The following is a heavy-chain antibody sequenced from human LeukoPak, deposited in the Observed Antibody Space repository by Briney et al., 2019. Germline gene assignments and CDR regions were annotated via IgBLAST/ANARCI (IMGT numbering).Heavy chain of an antibody. J-gene: IGHJ4*02. CDR2: ISSSSRYI. CDR1: GFTFSSHI. V-gene: IGHV3-21*01. Sequence: GGSLRLSCAASGFTFSSHIMNWVRQAPGKGLEWVSSISSSSRYIYYADSVKGRFTISRDNAKDSLYLQMNSLRAEDTAVYYCARGGSDILTQHDYWGQGTLVTVSS. CDR3: ARGGSDILTQHDY. D-gene: IGHD3-9*01.